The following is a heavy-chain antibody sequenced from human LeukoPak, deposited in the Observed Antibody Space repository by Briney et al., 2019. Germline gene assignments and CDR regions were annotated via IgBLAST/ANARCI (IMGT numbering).Heavy chain of an antibody. CDR3: ARVPDDYTFDY. CDR1: GYTFSSKG. Sequence: ASVKVSCKASGYTFSSKGISWVRQAPGQGLERMCWISAYIGNTNYAQKFQGRVTMTTDTSSSTAYMELRSLRSDDTAVYYCARVPDDYTFDYWGQGTLVTVSS. J-gene: IGHJ4*02. D-gene: IGHD4-11*01. CDR2: ISAYIGNT. V-gene: IGHV1-18*01.